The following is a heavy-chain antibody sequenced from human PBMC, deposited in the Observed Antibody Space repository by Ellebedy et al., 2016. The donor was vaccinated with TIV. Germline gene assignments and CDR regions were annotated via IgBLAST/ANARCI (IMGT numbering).Heavy chain of an antibody. CDR1: GYTLTELS. J-gene: IGHJ4*02. CDR3: ATVGYSSSSSGDY. Sequence: AASVKVSCKVSGYTLTELSMHWVRQAPGKGLEWMGGFDPEDGETIYAQKFQGRVTMTEDTSTDTAYMELSSLRSEDTAVYYCATVGYSSSSSGDYWGQGTLVTVSS. CDR2: FDPEDGET. V-gene: IGHV1-24*01. D-gene: IGHD6-6*01.